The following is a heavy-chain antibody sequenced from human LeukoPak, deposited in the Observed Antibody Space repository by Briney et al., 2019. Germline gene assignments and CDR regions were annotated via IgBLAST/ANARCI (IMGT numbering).Heavy chain of an antibody. CDR1: GFTFSSYA. J-gene: IGHJ4*02. CDR2: VSSSGGST. Sequence: GGSLRLSCAASGFTFSSYAMSWVRQAPGKGLEWVSAVSSSGGSTNYADYVKGQFTISRDNSKNTVYLHMNNLRAEDTAVYYCAKEGRKTGNTYGYEFDSWGRGTLVTVSS. V-gene: IGHV3-23*01. D-gene: IGHD5-18*01. CDR3: AKEGRKTGNTYGYEFDS.